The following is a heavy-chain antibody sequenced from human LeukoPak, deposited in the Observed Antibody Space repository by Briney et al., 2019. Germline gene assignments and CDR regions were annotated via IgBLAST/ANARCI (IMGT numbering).Heavy chain of an antibody. Sequence: GESLKISCNGSGYSFTSYWNGWVRQMPGKGLEWMGIIYPGDSDTRYSPSFQGHVTISADKSISTAYLQWSSLKASDTAMYYCARAGYSSSWGGGAFDYWGQGTLVTVSS. J-gene: IGHJ4*02. V-gene: IGHV5-51*01. CDR2: IYPGDSDT. CDR3: ARAGYSSSWGGGAFDY. D-gene: IGHD6-6*01. CDR1: GYSFTSYW.